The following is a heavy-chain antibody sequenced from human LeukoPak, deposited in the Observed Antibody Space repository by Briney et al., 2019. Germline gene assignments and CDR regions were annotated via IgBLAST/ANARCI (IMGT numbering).Heavy chain of an antibody. D-gene: IGHD6-19*01. V-gene: IGHV4-39*07. CDR2: IYYSGST. CDR1: GGSISSSSYY. CDR3: ARGIIAVAGTVVFEN. J-gene: IGHJ4*02. Sequence: SETLSLTCTVSGGSISSSSYYWGWIRQPPGKGLEWIGSIYYSGSTYYNPSLKSRVTISVDTSKNQFSLKLSSVTAADTAVYYCARGIIAVAGTVVFENWGQGTLVTVSS.